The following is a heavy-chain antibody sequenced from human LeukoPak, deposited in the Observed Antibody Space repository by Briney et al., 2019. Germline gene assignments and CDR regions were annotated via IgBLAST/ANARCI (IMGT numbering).Heavy chain of an antibody. CDR3: ARAPGIHYDSTVIAH. V-gene: IGHV3-9*01. D-gene: IGHD3-22*01. CDR2: INWNSASI. J-gene: IGHJ4*02. CDR1: GFTFDDYA. Sequence: GRSLRLSCAASGFTFDDYAMHWVRQVPGKGLEWVSGINWNSASIGYADSVKGRLTISRDNAKNSLYLQMNSLRAEDTAMYYCARAPGIHYDSTVIAHWGQGTLVTVSS.